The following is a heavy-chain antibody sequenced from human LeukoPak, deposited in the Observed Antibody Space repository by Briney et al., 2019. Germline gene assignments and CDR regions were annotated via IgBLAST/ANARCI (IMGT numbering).Heavy chain of an antibody. V-gene: IGHV1-69*05. CDR3: ARVGNSYGSNYYYYMDV. D-gene: IGHD5-18*01. CDR1: GDTFSSYA. J-gene: IGHJ6*03. CDR2: IIPIFGTA. Sequence: SVKVSCKASGDTFSSYAISWVRQAPGQGLEWMGGIIPIFGTANYAQKFQGRVTITTDESTSTAYMELSSLRSEDTAVYYCARVGNSYGSNYYYYMDVWGKGTTVTVSS.